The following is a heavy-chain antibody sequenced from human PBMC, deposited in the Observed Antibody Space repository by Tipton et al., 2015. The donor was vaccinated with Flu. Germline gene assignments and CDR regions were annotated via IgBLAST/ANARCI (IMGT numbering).Heavy chain of an antibody. D-gene: IGHD3-10*01. V-gene: IGHV4-59*01. Sequence: TLSLTCTVSGASINNYYWSWIRQPPGKGLEWIGYIYYSGNTNYNPSLKSRVTMSPDASKSHFSLKLSSVTAADTAMYYCSSYYIRAFDIWGQGTMVTVSS. J-gene: IGHJ3*02. CDR3: SSYYIRAFDI. CDR2: IYYSGNT. CDR1: GASINNYY.